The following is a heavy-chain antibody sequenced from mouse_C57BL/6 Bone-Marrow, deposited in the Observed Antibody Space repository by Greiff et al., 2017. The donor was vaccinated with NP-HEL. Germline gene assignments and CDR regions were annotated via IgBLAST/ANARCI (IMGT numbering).Heavy chain of an antibody. CDR3: ARGGGNYFIFDY. V-gene: IGHV1-76*01. CDR1: GYTFTDYY. CDR2: IYPGSGNT. D-gene: IGHD2-1*01. Sequence: QVQLQQSGAELVRPGASVKLSCKASGYTFTDYYINWVKQRPGQGLEWIARIYPGSGNTYYNEKFKGKATLTAEKSSSTAYMQLSSLTSEDSAVYCCARGGGNYFIFDYWGQGTTLTVSS. J-gene: IGHJ2*01.